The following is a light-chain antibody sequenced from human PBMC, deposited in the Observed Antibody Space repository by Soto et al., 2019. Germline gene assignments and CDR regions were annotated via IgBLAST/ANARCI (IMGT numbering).Light chain of an antibody. CDR3: QQYYSYPET. J-gene: IGKJ1*01. CDR1: QGISSY. CDR2: AAS. Sequence: AIRMTQSPSSLSASTGDRVTNTCRASQGISSYLAWYQQKPGKAPKLLIYAASTLQSGVPSRFSGSGSGTDFTFTISCLQSEDFATYYCQQYYSYPETFGQGTKVDIK. V-gene: IGKV1-8*01.